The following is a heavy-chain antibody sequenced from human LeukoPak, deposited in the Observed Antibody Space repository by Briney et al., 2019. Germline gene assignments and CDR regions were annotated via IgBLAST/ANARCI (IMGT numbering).Heavy chain of an antibody. CDR3: ARDLLGVPARYSYYYYYGMDV. Sequence: SETLSLTWTVSGGSISSYYWSGIRQPPGKGLEWIGYIYYSGSTNYNPSLKSRVTISVDTSKNQFSLKLSSVTAAVPAVYYCARDLLGVPARYSYYYYYGMDVWGQGTTVTVSS. CDR2: IYYSGST. CDR1: GGSISSYY. D-gene: IGHD3-16*01. J-gene: IGHJ6*02. V-gene: IGHV4-59*01.